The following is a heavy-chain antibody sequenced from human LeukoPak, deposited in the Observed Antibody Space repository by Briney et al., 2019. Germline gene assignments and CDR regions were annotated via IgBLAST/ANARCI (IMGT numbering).Heavy chain of an antibody. V-gene: IGHV1-2*02. Sequence: ASVKVSCKASGYSFTGYYIHWVRQAPGQGLEWMGWINPNSGGTNYAQKFQGRVTMTRDTSISTAYMELSRLRSDDTAVYYCARGRCSSTSCFDAFDIWGQGTMVTVSS. CDR3: ARGRCSSTSCFDAFDI. CDR1: GYSFTGYY. CDR2: INPNSGGT. J-gene: IGHJ3*02. D-gene: IGHD2-2*01.